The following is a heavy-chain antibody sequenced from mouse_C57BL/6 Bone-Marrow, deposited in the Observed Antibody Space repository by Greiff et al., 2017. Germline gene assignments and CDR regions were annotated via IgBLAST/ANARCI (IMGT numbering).Heavy chain of an antibody. Sequence: VQLQQSGTVLARPGASVKMSCKTSGYTFTSYWLHWVKQRPGQGLEWIGAIYPGNSDTSYNQKFKGKAKLTADKSSSTAYMQLSSLTYEDSAVYYCARDEIYYSDYWGQGTTLTVSS. CDR2: IYPGNSDT. V-gene: IGHV1-5*01. J-gene: IGHJ2*01. CDR1: GYTFTSYW. CDR3: ARDEIYYSDY. D-gene: IGHD1-1*01.